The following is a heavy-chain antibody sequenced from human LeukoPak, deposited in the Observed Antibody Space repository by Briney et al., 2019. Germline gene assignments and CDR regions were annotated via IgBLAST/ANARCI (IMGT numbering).Heavy chain of an antibody. D-gene: IGHD4-23*01. CDR1: GGTFSSYA. CDR2: IIPIFGTA. J-gene: IGHJ5*02. V-gene: IGHV1-69*13. CDR3: ARVTLPLNWFDP. Sequence: SAKVSCKASGGTFSSYAISWVRQAPGQGLEWMGGIIPIFGTANYAQKFQGRVTITADESTSTAYMELSSLRSEDTAVYYCARVTLPLNWFDPWGQGTLVTVSS.